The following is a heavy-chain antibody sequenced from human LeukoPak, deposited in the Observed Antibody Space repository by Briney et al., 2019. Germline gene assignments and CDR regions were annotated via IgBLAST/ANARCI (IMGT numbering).Heavy chain of an antibody. V-gene: IGHV5-51*01. CDR3: ARHYDRSGYHSRNYYYYMDV. CDR2: IYPGDSDT. D-gene: IGHD3-22*01. Sequence: LGEPLKISCKGSGNSSTNYWIAWVRQMPGKGLEWMGIIYPGDSDTRYSPSFQGQVTISADKSISTAYLQWGSLKASDTAIYYCARHYDRSGYHSRNYYYYMDVWGKGTTVTVSS. CDR1: GNSSTNYW. J-gene: IGHJ6*03.